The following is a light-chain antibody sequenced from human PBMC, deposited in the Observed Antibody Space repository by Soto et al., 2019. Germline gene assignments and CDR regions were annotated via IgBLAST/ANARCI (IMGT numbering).Light chain of an antibody. Sequence: SALTQPRSVSGSPGQSVTFSCIGTSSDIGTYNFVSWYQQNPGKAPKLLIYEVSNRPSGVSHRFSGSKSGNTASLTISGLQTEDEADYYCSSFSSITREVFGGGTKVTVL. V-gene: IGLV2-11*01. J-gene: IGLJ2*01. CDR1: SSDIGTYNF. CDR3: SSFSSITREV. CDR2: EVS.